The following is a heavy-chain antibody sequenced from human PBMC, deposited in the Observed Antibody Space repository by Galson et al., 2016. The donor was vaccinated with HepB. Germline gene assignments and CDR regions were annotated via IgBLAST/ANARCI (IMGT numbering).Heavy chain of an antibody. CDR1: GYTFFRYG. CDR3: ARVGTQDEGYDFWSGYHSGGDYMDV. Sequence: SVKVSCKASGYTFFRYGISWVRQAPGQGLEWMGWISAYNGKTNYAQKFQGRVTMTTDTSTSIAYMDLGSLRSDDTAVYYCARVGTQDEGYDFWSGYHSGGDYMDVWGEGTAVTVSS. V-gene: IGHV1-18*01. J-gene: IGHJ6*03. D-gene: IGHD3-3*01. CDR2: ISAYNGKT.